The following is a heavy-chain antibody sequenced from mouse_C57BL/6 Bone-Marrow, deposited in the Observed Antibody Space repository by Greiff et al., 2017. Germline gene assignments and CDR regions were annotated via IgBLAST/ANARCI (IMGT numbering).Heavy chain of an antibody. CDR2: IYPGGGYT. Sequence: VQLQQSGAELVRPGTSVKMSCKASGYTFTNYWIGWAKQRPGHGLEWIGDIYPGGGYTNYNEKFKGKATLTADKSSSTAYMQFSSLKSEDSAIYNCARGDDYGPFDYWGQETTLTVSS. CDR1: GYTFTNYW. V-gene: IGHV1-63*01. CDR3: ARGDDYGPFDY. J-gene: IGHJ2*01. D-gene: IGHD2-4*01.